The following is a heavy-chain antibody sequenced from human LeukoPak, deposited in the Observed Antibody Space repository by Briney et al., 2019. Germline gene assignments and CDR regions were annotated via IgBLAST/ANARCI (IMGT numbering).Heavy chain of an antibody. CDR3: AKDVNLDYVRHFDS. J-gene: IGHJ4*02. CDR2: TSGSGDST. D-gene: IGHD3-16*01. V-gene: IGHV3-23*01. CDR1: GFTFSNYA. Sequence: GGSLRLSCAASGFTFSNYAMSWVRQARGMGLEWVSATSGSGDSTFTRYADSVKGRFTISRDNSKNTLYLQMNSLRAEDTAVYYCAKDVNLDYVRHFDSWGQGTLVTVSS.